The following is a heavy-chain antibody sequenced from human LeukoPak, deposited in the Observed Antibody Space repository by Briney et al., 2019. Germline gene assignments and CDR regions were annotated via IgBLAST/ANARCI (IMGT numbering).Heavy chain of an antibody. Sequence: PSETLSLTCAVYGGSFSGYYWSWLRQPPGKGLEWIGEINHSGSTNYNPSLKSRVTISVDTSKNQFSLKLSSVTAADTAVYYCARGLDFDWLLRFDYWGQGTLVTVSS. J-gene: IGHJ4*02. CDR3: ARGLDFDWLLRFDY. D-gene: IGHD3-9*01. CDR1: GGSFSGYY. CDR2: INHSGST. V-gene: IGHV4-34*01.